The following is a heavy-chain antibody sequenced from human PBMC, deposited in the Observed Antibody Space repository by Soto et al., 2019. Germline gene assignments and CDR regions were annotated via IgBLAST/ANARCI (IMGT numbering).Heavy chain of an antibody. CDR1: GGSISSGGYY. CDR2: IYYSGST. CDR3: ARLPGYCSGDRCRIDY. Sequence: SETLSLTCTVSGGSISSGGYYWSWIRQHPGKGLEWIGYIYYSGSTYYNPSLKSRVTISVDTSKNQFSLKLSSVTAADTAVYFCARLPGYCSGDRCRIDYWGQGTLVTVSS. V-gene: IGHV4-31*03. J-gene: IGHJ4*02. D-gene: IGHD2-15*01.